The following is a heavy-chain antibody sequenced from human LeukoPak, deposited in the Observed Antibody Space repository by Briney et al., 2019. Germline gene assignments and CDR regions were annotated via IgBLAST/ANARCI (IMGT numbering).Heavy chain of an antibody. Sequence: GGSLRLSCAASGFTFSRYAMNWVRQAPGKGLEWVANIKQDGSEKYYVDSVKGRFTISRDNAKNSLYLQMNSLRAEDTAMYYCARDSAGNDYWGQGTLVTVSS. CDR2: IKQDGSEK. CDR1: GFTFSRYA. J-gene: IGHJ4*02. CDR3: ARDSAGNDY. D-gene: IGHD6-13*01. V-gene: IGHV3-7*01.